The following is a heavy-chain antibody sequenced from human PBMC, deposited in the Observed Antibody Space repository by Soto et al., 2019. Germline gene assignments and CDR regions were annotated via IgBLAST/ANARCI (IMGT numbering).Heavy chain of an antibody. CDR2: IYHTGST. D-gene: IGHD2-8*01. V-gene: IGHV4-59*01. Sequence: SETLSLTCSVSDGSINSYYWTWIRQPPGKRLEWIGYIYHTGSTNYNPSLNNRVTISLDTSKNQVSLTLTSVTAADAAVYYCAALGTVYRAVDHWGQGTLVTVSS. CDR3: AALGTVYRAVDH. CDR1: DGSINSYY. J-gene: IGHJ4*02.